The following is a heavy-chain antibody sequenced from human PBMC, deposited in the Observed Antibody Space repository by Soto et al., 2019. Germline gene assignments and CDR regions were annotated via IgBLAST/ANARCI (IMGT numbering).Heavy chain of an antibody. CDR3: TRSEEDSDYYYYGMDV. CDR1: GDTVSSNSVA. Sequence: QVQLQQSGPGLVKPSQTLSLTCVGSGDTVSSNSVAWNWVRQSPSRGLEWLGRTYYRSRWYSDYAVSVRSRIDINADTSKNQVSPQLNSVTPEDTAVYYCTRSEEDSDYYYYGMDVWGQGTTVTVSS. D-gene: IGHD2-15*01. CDR2: TYYRSRWYS. V-gene: IGHV6-1*01. J-gene: IGHJ6*02.